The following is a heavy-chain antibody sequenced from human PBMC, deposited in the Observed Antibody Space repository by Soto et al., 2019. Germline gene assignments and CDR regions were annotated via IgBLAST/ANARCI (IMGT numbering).Heavy chain of an antibody. CDR2: IRRNVDGGTT. CDR1: GLSFSNAW. Sequence: PGGSLRLSCAVTGLSFSNAWMNWVRQAPGKGLEWVGRIRRNVDGGTTEYAAPVTGRFTISRDDSKNTLYLQMNSLKTEDTAVYYCAKDRCGASCISDFDYWGQGTLVTVSS. V-gene: IGHV3-15*07. J-gene: IGHJ4*02. CDR3: AKDRCGASCISDFDY. D-gene: IGHD2-15*01.